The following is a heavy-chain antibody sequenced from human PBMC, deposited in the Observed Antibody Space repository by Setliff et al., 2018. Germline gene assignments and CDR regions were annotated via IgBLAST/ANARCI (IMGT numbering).Heavy chain of an antibody. J-gene: IGHJ5*02. CDR2: IYYSGNT. CDR3: ARGGVLDNWFDP. Sequence: PSETLSLTCIVSGDSISTGDYYWSWIRQPPGKGLQWIGYIYYSGNTYYNPSLKGRVTISVDTSKNQFSLRLSSVTAADTAFYYCARGGVLDNWFDPWGQGTLVTVSS. CDR1: GDSISTGDYY. D-gene: IGHD3-16*01. V-gene: IGHV4-30-4*08.